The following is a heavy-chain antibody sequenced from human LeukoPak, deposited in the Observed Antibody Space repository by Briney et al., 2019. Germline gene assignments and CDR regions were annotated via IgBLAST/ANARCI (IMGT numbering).Heavy chain of an antibody. V-gene: IGHV7-4-1*02. CDR1: GYTFTSYA. D-gene: IGHD6-13*01. Sequence: ASVKVSCKASGYTFTSYAMNWVRQAPGQGLEWMGWINTNTGNPTYAQGFTGRFVFSLDTSVSTAYLQISSLKAEDTAVYYCAREPPNINAAADNGDYWGQGTLVTVSS. CDR2: INTNTGNP. CDR3: AREPPNINAAADNGDY. J-gene: IGHJ4*02.